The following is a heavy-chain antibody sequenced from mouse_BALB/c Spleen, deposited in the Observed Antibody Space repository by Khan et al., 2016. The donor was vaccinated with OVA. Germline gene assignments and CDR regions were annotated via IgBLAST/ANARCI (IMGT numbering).Heavy chain of an antibody. J-gene: IGHJ3*01. CDR2: INPSSGGT. CDR1: GYTFTSYY. CDR3: TRSGYGSFAY. V-gene: IGHV1S81*02. D-gene: IGHD2-2*01. Sequence: VELVESGAELVKPGASVRLSCKASGYTFTSYYLYWVKQRPGQGLEWIGDINPSSGGTNFNEKFKSKATLTADKSSSTAYIQLNSLTSEDSAVYCCTRSGYGSFAYWGQGTLVTVSA.